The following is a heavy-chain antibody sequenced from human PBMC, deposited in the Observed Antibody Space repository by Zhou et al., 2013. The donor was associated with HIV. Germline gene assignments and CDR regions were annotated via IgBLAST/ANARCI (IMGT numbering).Heavy chain of an antibody. J-gene: IGHJ2*01. CDR2: IIPVFGTA. V-gene: IGHV1-69*05. Sequence: QVQLVQSGAEVKKPGSSVKVSCKASGGTFTSYAIGWVRQAPGQGLEWMGGIIPVFGTATYAQKFQGRVTMTTDTSTSTAYMEVRSLRSDDTAVYYCAITGVHPVYRYFDLWGRGTLVTVSS. CDR3: AITGVHPVYRYFDL. D-gene: IGHD3-10*01. CDR1: GGTFTSYA.